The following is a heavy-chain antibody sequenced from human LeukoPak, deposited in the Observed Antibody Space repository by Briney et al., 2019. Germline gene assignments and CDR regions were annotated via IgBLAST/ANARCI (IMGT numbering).Heavy chain of an antibody. J-gene: IGHJ4*02. CDR2: ISSSSSYI. V-gene: IGHV3-21*04. Sequence: GGSLRLSCAASGFTLSSYSMNWVRQAPGKGLEWVSSISSSSSYIYYADSVKGRFTISRDNSKNTLYLQMNSLRAEDTAVYYCAKDYPLQWLAFLGYFDYWGQGTLVTVSS. CDR1: GFTLSSYS. D-gene: IGHD6-19*01. CDR3: AKDYPLQWLAFLGYFDY.